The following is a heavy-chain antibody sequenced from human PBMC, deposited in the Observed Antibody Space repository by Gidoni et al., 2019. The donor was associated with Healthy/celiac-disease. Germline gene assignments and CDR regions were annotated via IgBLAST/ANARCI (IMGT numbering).Heavy chain of an antibody. CDR2: IYPGDADT. Sequence: EVQLVQSGAAVKKPGASLKISCKGSGYSFTSYWIGWVRQMPGKGLEWMGIIYPGDADTRYSPSFQGQVTISADKSISTAYLQWSSLKASDTAMYYCASGVVAATPGLDYWGQGTLVTVSS. J-gene: IGHJ4*02. CDR1: GYSFTSYW. D-gene: IGHD2-15*01. V-gene: IGHV5-51*01. CDR3: ASGVVAATPGLDY.